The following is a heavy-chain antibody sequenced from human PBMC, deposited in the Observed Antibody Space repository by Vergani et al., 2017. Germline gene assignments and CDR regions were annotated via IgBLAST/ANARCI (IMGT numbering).Heavy chain of an antibody. CDR2: IYYSGST. J-gene: IGHJ6*03. CDR3: ARDITIFGVVTHMDV. V-gene: IGHV4-59*01. D-gene: IGHD3-3*01. Sequence: QVQLQESGPGLVKPSETLSLTCTVPGGSISSYYWSWIRQPPGKGLEWIGYIYYSGSTNYNPSLKSRVTISVDTSKNQFSLKLSSVTAADTAVYYCARDITIFGVVTHMDVWGKGTTVTVSS. CDR1: GGSISSYY.